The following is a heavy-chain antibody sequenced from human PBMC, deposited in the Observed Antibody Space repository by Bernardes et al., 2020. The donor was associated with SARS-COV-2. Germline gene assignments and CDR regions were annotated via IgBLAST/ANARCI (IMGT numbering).Heavy chain of an antibody. V-gene: IGHV4-59*01. CDR1: GGSISDDY. J-gene: IGHJ6*02. Sequence: TLSLTCTVSGGSISDDYWTWIRQPPGKGLEWIGYIYYSGYTKYNPSLKSRVTISRDTSKNQFSLKLSSVTAADTAVYYCTRAESSTSFYYNGMDVWGRGTAVTVSS. CDR2: IYYSGYT. D-gene: IGHD3-10*01. CDR3: TRAESSTSFYYNGMDV.